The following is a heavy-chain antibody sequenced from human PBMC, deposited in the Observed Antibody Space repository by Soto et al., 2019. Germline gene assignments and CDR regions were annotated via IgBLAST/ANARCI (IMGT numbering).Heavy chain of an antibody. CDR3: VRGGSNYAS. D-gene: IGHD4-4*01. CDR1: GFTFSDSW. J-gene: IGHJ5*02. CDR2: IKPDESEK. V-gene: IGHV3-7*01. Sequence: EVQLVESGGGLFQPGGSLRLSCTASGFTFSDSWMTWVRQAPGKWLEWVARIKPDESEKKYADSVKGRFSISRDNAKNSMYLQMDSLRGEDTAVYYCVRGGSNYASWGQGTLVTVSS.